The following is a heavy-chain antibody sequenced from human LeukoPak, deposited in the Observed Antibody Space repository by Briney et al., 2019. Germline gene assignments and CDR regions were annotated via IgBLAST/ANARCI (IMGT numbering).Heavy chain of an antibody. CDR3: ARVEGPGYRATL. Sequence: GASVKVSCKASGYTFTGYYVHWVRQAPGQGLEWMGWMNPKSGGTNYAQKFEARVTMNRDTSISTAYMELSRLRFDDTAVYYCARVEGPGYRATLWGQGTLVTVSS. D-gene: IGHD6-13*01. V-gene: IGHV1-2*02. CDR2: MNPKSGGT. J-gene: IGHJ4*02. CDR1: GYTFTGYY.